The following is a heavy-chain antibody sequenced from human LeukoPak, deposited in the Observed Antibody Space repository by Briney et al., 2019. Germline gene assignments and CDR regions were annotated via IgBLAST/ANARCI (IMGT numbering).Heavy chain of an antibody. D-gene: IGHD3-22*01. J-gene: IGHJ4*02. CDR3: ASGVYYYDSSGYYYLVSPFDY. Sequence: PSETLSLTCTVSGGSFSSSSYYWGWIRQPPGKGLEWIGSIYYSGSTYYNPSLKSRVTISVDTSKNQFSLKLSSVTAADTAVYYCASGVYYYDSSGYYYLVSPFDYWGQGTLVTVSS. V-gene: IGHV4-39*01. CDR2: IYYSGST. CDR1: GGSFSSSSYY.